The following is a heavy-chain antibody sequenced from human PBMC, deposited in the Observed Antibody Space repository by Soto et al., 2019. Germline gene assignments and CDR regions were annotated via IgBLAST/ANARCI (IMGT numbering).Heavy chain of an antibody. J-gene: IGHJ4*02. CDR2: ISPKSAGT. D-gene: IGHD3-9*01. CDR1: GYSFIDYY. Sequence: QVQLVQSGAEVTKPGASVKVSCEASGYSFIDYYIHWVRQAPGQGFEWMGRISPKSAGTDYAKKFEARVTLTWDTSLNTAYMELSSLKSDDTAVYYCARPPGYISDWYYFDLWGQGTRVTVSS. V-gene: IGHV1-2*02. CDR3: ARPPGYISDWYYFDL.